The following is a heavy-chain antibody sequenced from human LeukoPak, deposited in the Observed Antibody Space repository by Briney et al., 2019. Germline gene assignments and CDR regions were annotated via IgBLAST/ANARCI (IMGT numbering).Heavy chain of an antibody. V-gene: IGHV4-38-2*01. CDR2: IYRTGST. Sequence: SETLSLTCLVSNYSISSGYYWGWLRQPPGKGLEWIGSIYRTGSTYYNPSLQSRVTISIDASKNHFSMGLNSATAADTAVYYCARIDDWGRDWFDPWGPGTLVTVSS. D-gene: IGHD3-9*01. J-gene: IGHJ5*02. CDR3: ARIDDWGRDWFDP. CDR1: NYSISSGYY.